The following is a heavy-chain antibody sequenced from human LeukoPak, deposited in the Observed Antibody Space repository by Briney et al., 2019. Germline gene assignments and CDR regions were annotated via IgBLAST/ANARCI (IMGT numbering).Heavy chain of an antibody. Sequence: GGSLRLSCAASGFTFSSYAMSWVRQAPGKGLEWVSAISGSGGSTYYADSVKGRLTISRDNSKNTLYVQMNSLRAEDTAVYYCARDPAKFWSGHDYWGQGTLVTVSS. CDR2: ISGSGGST. CDR1: GFTFSSYA. J-gene: IGHJ4*02. D-gene: IGHD3-3*01. CDR3: ARDPAKFWSGHDY. V-gene: IGHV3-23*01.